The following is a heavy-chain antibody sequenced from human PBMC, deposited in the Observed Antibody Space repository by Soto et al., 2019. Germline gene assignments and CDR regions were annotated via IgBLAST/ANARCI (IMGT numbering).Heavy chain of an antibody. CDR1: GYRFSSYW. Sequence: ESLKISCKGSGYRFSSYWIAWVRQMPGKGLEWMGIIYPGDSDTIYSPSFQGQVTFSADKSTSTAYLQWSSLKASDTAMYYCARQGSNGAYYYYGMDVWGQGTTVTVSS. J-gene: IGHJ6*02. CDR3: ARQGSNGAYYYYGMDV. CDR2: IYPGDSDT. D-gene: IGHD2-8*01. V-gene: IGHV5-51*01.